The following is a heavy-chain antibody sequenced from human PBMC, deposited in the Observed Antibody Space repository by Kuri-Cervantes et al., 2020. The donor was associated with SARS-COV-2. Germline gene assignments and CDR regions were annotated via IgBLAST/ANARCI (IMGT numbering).Heavy chain of an antibody. CDR3: ARIPHPHDYGDPSLDY. D-gene: IGHD4-17*01. J-gene: IGHJ4*02. V-gene: IGHV1-2*02. CDR1: GYTFTSYY. Sequence: ASVKVSCKASGYTFTSYYMHWVRQAPGQGLEWMGWINPNSGGTNYAQKFQGRVTMTRDTSISTAYMELSRLRSDDTAVYYCARIPHPHDYGDPSLDYWGQGTLVTVSS. CDR2: INPNSGGT.